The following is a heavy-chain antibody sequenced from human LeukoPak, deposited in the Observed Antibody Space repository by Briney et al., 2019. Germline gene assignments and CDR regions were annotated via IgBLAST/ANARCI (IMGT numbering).Heavy chain of an antibody. J-gene: IGHJ4*02. D-gene: IGHD6-19*01. CDR3: ARPTTVAGPLDH. Sequence: ASVKVSCKASGYTFTSYYMHWVRQAPGQGLEWMGIINPSGGSTSYAQKFQGRVTMTRDMSTSTVYMELSSLRSEDTAVYYCARPTTVAGPLDHWGQGTLVTVSS. V-gene: IGHV1-46*01. CDR2: INPSGGST. CDR1: GYTFTSYY.